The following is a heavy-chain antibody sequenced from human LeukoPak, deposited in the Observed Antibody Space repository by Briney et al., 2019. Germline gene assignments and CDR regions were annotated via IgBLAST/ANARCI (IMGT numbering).Heavy chain of an antibody. CDR1: GFTFSSYG. CDR2: ISGSAGST. V-gene: IGHV3-23*01. Sequence: PGGSLRLSCAASGFTFSSYGMRWVRQAPGKGLDWVSSISGSAGSTFYADSVKGRFTISRDNSKNTLYLQMDSLSAEDTAVYYCVKVDAWGQGTLVTVSS. CDR3: VKVDA. D-gene: IGHD2-8*01. J-gene: IGHJ4*02.